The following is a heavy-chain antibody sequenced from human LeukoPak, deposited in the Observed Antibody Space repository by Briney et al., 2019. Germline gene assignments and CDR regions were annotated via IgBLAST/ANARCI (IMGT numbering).Heavy chain of an antibody. D-gene: IGHD1-26*01. J-gene: IGHJ4*02. Sequence: PGGSLRLSCAASGFTFSSYEMNWVRQAPGKGLEWVSYISSSGSTIYYADSVKGRFTISRDNSKNTLYLQMNSLRAEDTAVYYCARGEADLDYWGQGTLVTVSS. CDR3: ARGEADLDY. V-gene: IGHV3-48*03. CDR1: GFTFSSYE. CDR2: ISSSGSTI.